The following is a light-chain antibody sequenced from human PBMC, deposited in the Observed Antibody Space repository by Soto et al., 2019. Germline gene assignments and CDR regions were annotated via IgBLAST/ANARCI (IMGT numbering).Light chain of an antibody. J-gene: IGKJ1*01. V-gene: IGKV3D-15*02. Sequence: EIQMTHPPATLSVSPGGRATLSCRASQGVGSDLAWYQQIPGQAPRLVIYDIFTRASGVPTRISGSGSGTEFTLTISRLEPEDVAVYYCQQYGSAPWTFGLGTKVDIK. CDR1: QGVGSD. CDR3: QQYGSAPWT. CDR2: DIF.